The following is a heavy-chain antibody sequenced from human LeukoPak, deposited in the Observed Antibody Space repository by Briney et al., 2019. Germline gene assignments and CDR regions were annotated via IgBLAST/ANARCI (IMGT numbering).Heavy chain of an antibody. CDR3: GRRGAAAGFIEY. V-gene: IGHV3-64*01. CDR1: GFTFSSYS. CDR2: ISTNGGST. D-gene: IGHD6-13*01. Sequence: GGSLRLSCAASGFTFSSYSMNWVRQAPGKGLEYVSAISTNGGSTYYANSVKGRFTISRDNSKNTLYLQMGSLRAEDMAVYYCGRRGAAAGFIEYWGQGTLVTVSS. J-gene: IGHJ4*02.